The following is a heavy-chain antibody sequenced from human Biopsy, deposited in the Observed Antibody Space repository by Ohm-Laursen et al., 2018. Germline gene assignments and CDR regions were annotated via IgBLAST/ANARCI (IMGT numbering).Heavy chain of an antibody. CDR1: GGTFINYA. Sequence: ASVKVSCNASGGTFINYAISWVRQAPGQGLEWMGGIIPMFGTANYAQMFQGRVTISADESTSTSYMELSSLTIEDTAIYYCARGPHSGSHSCFDYWGRGTLVTVSS. D-gene: IGHD1-26*01. V-gene: IGHV1-69*13. CDR3: ARGPHSGSHSCFDY. J-gene: IGHJ4*02. CDR2: IIPMFGTA.